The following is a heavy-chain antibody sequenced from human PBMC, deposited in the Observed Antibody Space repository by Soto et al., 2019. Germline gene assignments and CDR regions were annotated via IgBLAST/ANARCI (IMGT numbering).Heavy chain of an antibody. CDR3: AKDKAPKSTAMLTFDY. V-gene: IGHV3-30-3*01. CDR1: GFTLSSFD. CDR2: ISYDGSNE. Sequence: GSLRLSCAASGFTLSSFDMYWVRQAPGKGLEWVALISYDGSNEYYADSVKGRFTISRDNSKNTLYLQMNSLRSEDTAVYYCAKDKAPKSTAMLTFDYWGQGTLVTVSS. J-gene: IGHJ4*02. D-gene: IGHD5-18*01.